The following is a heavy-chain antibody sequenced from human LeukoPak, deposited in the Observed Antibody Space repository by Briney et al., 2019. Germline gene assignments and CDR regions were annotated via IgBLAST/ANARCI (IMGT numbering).Heavy chain of an antibody. CDR2: IYYSGST. J-gene: IGHJ4*02. Sequence: SETLSLTCTVSGGSISSISYYWGWIRQPPGKGLEWIGSIYYSGSTYYNPSLKSRVTISVDTSKNQFSLKLSSVTAADTAVYYCAGTYYYDSSGYYHYSLWGQGTLVTVSS. V-gene: IGHV4-39*07. CDR1: GGSISSISYY. CDR3: AGTYYYDSSGYYHYSL. D-gene: IGHD3-22*01.